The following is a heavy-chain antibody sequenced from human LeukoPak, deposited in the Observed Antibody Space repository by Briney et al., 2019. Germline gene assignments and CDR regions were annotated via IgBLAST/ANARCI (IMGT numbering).Heavy chain of an antibody. J-gene: IGHJ6*02. CDR3: ASSTGYFGYYYGMDV. CDR2: IIRTSSYI. V-gene: IGHV3-21*01. CDR1: GFXFSSY. Sequence: GGSLRLSCAASGFXFSSYMNWVLQPPGKGLVGVLSIIRTSSYIQCADSVNGRFTISRDNAKNSLYLQMNSLRAEDTAVYYCASSTGYFGYYYGMDVWGQGTTVTVSS. D-gene: IGHD6-13*01.